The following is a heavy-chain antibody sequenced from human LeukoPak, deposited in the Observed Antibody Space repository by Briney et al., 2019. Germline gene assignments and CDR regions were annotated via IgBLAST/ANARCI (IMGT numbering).Heavy chain of an antibody. Sequence: GESLKISCKGSGYSFTNYWIVWVRQMPGKGLEWMGIIYPGDSDTRYSPSFQGQVTISADKSISTAYLQLSSLKASDTAIYYCARRGDYCSADNCYPWWFDPWGQGTLVTVSS. CDR2: IYPGDSDT. J-gene: IGHJ5*02. V-gene: IGHV5-51*01. CDR3: ARRGDYCSADNCYPWWFDP. D-gene: IGHD2-15*01. CDR1: GYSFTNYW.